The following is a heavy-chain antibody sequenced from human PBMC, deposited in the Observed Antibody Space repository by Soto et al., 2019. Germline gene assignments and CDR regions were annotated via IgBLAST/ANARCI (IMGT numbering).Heavy chain of an antibody. CDR3: ARDLFGAYPYDAFDI. CDR2: ISSSSSYI. V-gene: IGHV3-21*01. J-gene: IGHJ3*02. Sequence: GESLKISCAASGFTFSSYSMNWVRQAPGKGLEWVSSISSSSSYIYYADSVKGRFTISRDNAKNSLYLQMNSLRAEDTAVYYCARDLFGAYPYDAFDIWGQGTMVTVSS. D-gene: IGHD3-16*01. CDR1: GFTFSSYS.